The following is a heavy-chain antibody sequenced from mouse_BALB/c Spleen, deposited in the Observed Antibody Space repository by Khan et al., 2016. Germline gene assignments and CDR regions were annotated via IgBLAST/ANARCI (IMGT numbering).Heavy chain of an antibody. CDR2: IDPYDSET. J-gene: IGHJ4*01. CDR3: ARDKPITTVASPDGMDS. CDR1: GYTFTSYW. D-gene: IGHD1-1*01. Sequence: QVHLQQPGAELVRPGASVKLSCKASGYTFTSYWMNWVKQRPEQGLEWIGRIDPYDSETHYNQKFKDKDILTVDKSYRTAYMQLSSLTSEDTAVYCCARDKPITTVASPDGMDSWGQGTSVTVSS. V-gene: IGHV1-74*01.